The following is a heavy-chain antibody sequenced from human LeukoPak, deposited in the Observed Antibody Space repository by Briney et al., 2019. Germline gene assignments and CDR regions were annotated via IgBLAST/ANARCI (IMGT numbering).Heavy chain of an antibody. CDR2: INDSGSST. V-gene: IGHV3-23*01. J-gene: IGHJ4*02. CDR1: GFTFRNYA. Sequence: PGGSLRLSCAASGFTFRNYAMTWVRQAPGKGLEWVSGINDSGSSTYYADSVKGRLTISRDNAKNTVYLQMNSLRVEDTAVYYCGKGLYGSGSSPDFWGQGTLVTVSS. CDR3: GKGLYGSGSSPDF. D-gene: IGHD3-10*01.